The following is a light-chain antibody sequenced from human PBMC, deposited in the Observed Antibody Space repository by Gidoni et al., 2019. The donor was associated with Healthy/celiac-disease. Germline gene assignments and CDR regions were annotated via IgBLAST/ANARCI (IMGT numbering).Light chain of an antibody. Sequence: DTVMTQSPATLSVSPGERATLSCRASQSVGSDLAWYQQKPGQAPRLLIYGASTRATGIPAKFSGSGSGTEFTLTISSLQSEDFAVYYCQQYNNWPPWTFGQGTKVEIK. J-gene: IGKJ1*01. CDR2: GAS. CDR3: QQYNNWPPWT. CDR1: QSVGSD. V-gene: IGKV3-15*01.